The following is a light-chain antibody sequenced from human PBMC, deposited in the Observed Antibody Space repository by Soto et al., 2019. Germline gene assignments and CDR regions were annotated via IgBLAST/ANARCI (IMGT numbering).Light chain of an antibody. V-gene: IGKV3-11*01. CDR2: DAS. CDR1: QSVSSY. CDR3: QQRRNWIT. J-gene: IGKJ5*01. Sequence: EIVLTQSPAALSFSPLERATLSCMASQSVSSYLAWYQQKPGQAPRLLIYDASNRATGIPARFSGSGSGTDFTLTISSLEPEDFAVYYCQQRRNWITFGQGTRLE.